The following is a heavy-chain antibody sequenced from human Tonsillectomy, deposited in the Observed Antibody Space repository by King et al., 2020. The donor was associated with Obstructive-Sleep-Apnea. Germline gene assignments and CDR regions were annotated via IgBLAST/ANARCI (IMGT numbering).Heavy chain of an antibody. J-gene: IGHJ3*02. CDR1: VGSISSSPYY. V-gene: IGHV4-39*07. Sequence: QLQESVPGLVKPSETLSLTCTVSVGSISSSPYYWGWFRQPPGKGLEWFVSIFYTVSTYYNPSLNSRVSISRDTSKNQFSLKLCSVTAADTAVYYCARGYSYGGAFDIWGQGTMVTVSS. D-gene: IGHD5-18*01. CDR3: ARGYSYGGAFDI. CDR2: IFYTVST.